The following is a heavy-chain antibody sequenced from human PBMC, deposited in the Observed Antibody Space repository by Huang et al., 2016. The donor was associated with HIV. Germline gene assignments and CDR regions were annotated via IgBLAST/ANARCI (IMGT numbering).Heavy chain of an antibody. CDR1: KFTFSDFA. D-gene: IGHD3-9*01. CDR2: ISYDGSFK. CDR3: AKEFDILTGYYPSGSDY. J-gene: IGHJ4*02. V-gene: IGHV3-30*18. Sequence: QVQLVESGGGVVQPGRSLRLSCVASKFTFSDFAMHWVRQAPCKGLEWVAVISYDGSFKSYADSVKGRFTISRDNSKKILYLQMNSLRPEDTAVYYCAKEFDILTGYYPSGSDYWGQGTLVTVSS.